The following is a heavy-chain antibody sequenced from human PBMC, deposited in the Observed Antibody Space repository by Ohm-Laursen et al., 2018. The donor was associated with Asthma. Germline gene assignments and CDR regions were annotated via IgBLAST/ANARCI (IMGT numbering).Heavy chain of an antibody. CDR1: GFTFSNAW. Sequence: SLRLSCAASGFTFSNAWMSWVRQAPGRGLEWVSSIIGSGDRTNYADSVKGRFTISRDNSKNTLYLQMSSLRAEDTAVYYCAKDRSGWYKDYWGQGTLVTVSS. CDR2: IIGSGDRT. CDR3: AKDRSGWYKDY. V-gene: IGHV3-23*01. J-gene: IGHJ4*02. D-gene: IGHD6-19*01.